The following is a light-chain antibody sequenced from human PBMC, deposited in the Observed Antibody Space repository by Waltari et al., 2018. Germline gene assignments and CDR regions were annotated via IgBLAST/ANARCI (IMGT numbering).Light chain of an antibody. CDR3: SSHVV. Sequence: QSALTQPPSASGSPGQTVTISCTATGSDVGDYNYVSWYQQHPGKAPKLMIYEVTKRPSGCPDRFSGSKSGNTASLTVSGLQAEDEADYYCSSHVVFGGGTKLTVL. J-gene: IGLJ3*02. V-gene: IGLV2-8*01. CDR1: GSDVGDYNY. CDR2: EVT.